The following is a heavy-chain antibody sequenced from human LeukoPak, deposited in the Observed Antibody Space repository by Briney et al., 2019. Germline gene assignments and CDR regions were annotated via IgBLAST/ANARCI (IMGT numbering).Heavy chain of an antibody. Sequence: GGSLRLSCAASGFTVSSKYMSWVRQAPGKGLEWVSVIYSGGSTYYADSVKGRFTISRDNSKNTVYLQMNSLRAEDTAVYYCARSDYYCGGDCYTYYYYGMDVWGQGTTVTVSS. D-gene: IGHD2-21*02. CDR3: ARSDYYCGGDCYTYYYYGMDV. J-gene: IGHJ6*02. CDR2: IYSGGST. CDR1: GFTVSSKY. V-gene: IGHV3-66*01.